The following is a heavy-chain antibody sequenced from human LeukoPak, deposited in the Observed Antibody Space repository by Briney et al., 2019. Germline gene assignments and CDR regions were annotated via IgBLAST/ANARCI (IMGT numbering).Heavy chain of an antibody. CDR1: GFTFSSYA. CDR2: ISGSGGST. Sequence: GGSLRLSCAASGFTFSSYAMSWVRQAPGKGLEWVSAISGSGGSTYYADSVKGRFTISRDNSKNTLYLQMNSLRAEDTAVYYCARNDKEDYVWGSYRYYFDYWGQGTLVTVSS. V-gene: IGHV3-23*01. J-gene: IGHJ4*02. D-gene: IGHD3-16*02. CDR3: ARNDKEDYVWGSYRYYFDY.